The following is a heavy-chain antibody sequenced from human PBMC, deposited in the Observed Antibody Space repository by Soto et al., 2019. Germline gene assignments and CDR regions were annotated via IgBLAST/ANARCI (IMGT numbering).Heavy chain of an antibody. CDR3: AISTSYGFWSGYWRTPYYFDY. J-gene: IGHJ4*02. CDR1: GFTFSSYS. V-gene: IGHV3-21*01. CDR2: ISSSSSYI. Sequence: PGGSLRLSCAASGFTFSSYSMNWVRQAPGKGLEWVSSISSSSSYIYCADSVKGRFTIFRDIAKNSLYLQMNSLRAVDTAVYYCAISTSYGFWSGYWRTPYYFDYWGQGPLVNVSS. D-gene: IGHD3-3*01.